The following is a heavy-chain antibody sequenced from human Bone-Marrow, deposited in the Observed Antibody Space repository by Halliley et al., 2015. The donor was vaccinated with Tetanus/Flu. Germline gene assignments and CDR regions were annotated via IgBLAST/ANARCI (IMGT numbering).Heavy chain of an antibody. D-gene: IGHD2-15*01. CDR3: AKRREGSDGFCYDY. J-gene: IGHJ4*02. Sequence: SSDTGRGASADYADSVKGRFTISRDNSRNTLYLQLSSLRAEDTAIYSCAKRREGSDGFCYDYWGQGTVVTVSS. V-gene: IGHV3-23*01. CDR2: DTGRGASA.